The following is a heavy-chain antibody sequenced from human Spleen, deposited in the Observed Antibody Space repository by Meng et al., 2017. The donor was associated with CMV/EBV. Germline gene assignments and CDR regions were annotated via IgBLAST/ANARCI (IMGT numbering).Heavy chain of an antibody. CDR3: TAYYDFWSGYPLYGMDV. V-gene: IGHV3-15*01. CDR2: IKSKTYGGTT. D-gene: IGHD3-3*01. CDR1: GFTYSNAW. Sequence: GESLKISCAASGFTYSNAWMSWVRQAPGKGLEWVGRIKSKTYGGTTDYAAPVKGRFTISRDDSKHTLYLQMNSLKTEDTAVDYCTAYYDFWSGYPLYGMDVWGQGTTVTVSS. J-gene: IGHJ6*02.